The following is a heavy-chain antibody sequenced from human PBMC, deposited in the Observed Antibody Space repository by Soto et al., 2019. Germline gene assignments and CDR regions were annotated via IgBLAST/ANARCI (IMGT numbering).Heavy chain of an antibody. CDR3: ARGYCSGGNCYSGMDV. D-gene: IGHD2-15*01. Sequence: GASVKVSCKASGGTLSTHAIIWVRQAPGHGLEWMGAIIPMSGTTYYTQKFQGRVAITADEPTSTAFMELSSLKSEDTAVFYCARGYCSGGNCYSGMDVWGQGTMVTVSS. CDR2: IIPMSGTT. V-gene: IGHV1-69*13. J-gene: IGHJ6*02. CDR1: GGTLSTHA.